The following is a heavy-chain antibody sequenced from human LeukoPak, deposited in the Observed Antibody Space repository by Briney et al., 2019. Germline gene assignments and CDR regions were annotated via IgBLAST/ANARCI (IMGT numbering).Heavy chain of an antibody. D-gene: IGHD6-6*01. V-gene: IGHV4-59*01. CDR1: SGSISTYY. Sequence: SETLSLTCTVSSGSISTYYWSWIRQSPGKGLEWIGCIYYSGTTNYNPSLKSRVTISVDTSKNQFSLKLSSVTAADTAVYYCARDPSSPEGYYYYYMDVWGKGTTVTVSS. J-gene: IGHJ6*03. CDR2: IYYSGTT. CDR3: ARDPSSPEGYYYYYMDV.